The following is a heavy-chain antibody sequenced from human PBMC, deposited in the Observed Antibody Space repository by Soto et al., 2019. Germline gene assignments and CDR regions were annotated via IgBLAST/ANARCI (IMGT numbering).Heavy chain of an antibody. V-gene: IGHV3-49*03. CDR2: IKSKGYGEKK. CDR1: GLSFGEYV. Sequence: GESLRLSCSASGLSFGEYVMSWFRQAPGKGLEWVGFIKSKGYGEKKQYAASVKGRFTISRDDSKSIAYLQMSSLKTEDTAVYYCSRNQFRIGTFDAWGQGT. CDR3: SRNQFRIGTFDA. J-gene: IGHJ4*02.